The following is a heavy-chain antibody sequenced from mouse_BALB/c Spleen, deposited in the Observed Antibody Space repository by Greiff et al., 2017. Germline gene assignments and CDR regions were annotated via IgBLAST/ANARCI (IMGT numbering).Heavy chain of an antibody. Sequence: VQLQQSGPELVKPGASVKMSCKASGYTFTSYVMHWVKQKPGQGLEWIGYINPYNDGTKYNEKFKGKATLTSDKSSSTAYMELSSLTSEDSAVYYCARGSYYRYDEEDYDAMDDWGQGTSVTVAS. D-gene: IGHD2-14*01. CDR1: GYTFTSYV. V-gene: IGHV1-14*01. CDR3: ARGSYYRYDEEDYDAMDD. CDR2: INPYNDGT. J-gene: IGHJ4*01.